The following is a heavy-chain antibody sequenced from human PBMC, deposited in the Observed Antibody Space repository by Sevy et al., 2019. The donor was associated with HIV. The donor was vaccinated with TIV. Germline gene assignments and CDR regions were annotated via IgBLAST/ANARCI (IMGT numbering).Heavy chain of an antibody. CDR2: ISHSGST. Sequence: SETLSLTCAVYGGSFSGYYWSWIRQPPGKGLEWMAEISHSGSTNYNPSFRSRVTISVATSKNQFSLKLSSVTAADTAVYYCAIRSGGHYFDYWGQGTLVTVSS. V-gene: IGHV4-34*01. CDR1: GGSFSGYY. D-gene: IGHD2-15*01. CDR3: AIRSGGHYFDY. J-gene: IGHJ4*02.